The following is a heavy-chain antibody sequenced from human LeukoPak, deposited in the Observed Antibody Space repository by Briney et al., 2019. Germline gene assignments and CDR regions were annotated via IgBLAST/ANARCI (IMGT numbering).Heavy chain of an antibody. V-gene: IGHV4-31*03. J-gene: IGHJ4*02. CDR2: IYYSGST. CDR1: GGSSSSGGYY. D-gene: IGHD2-2*01. Sequence: SQTLSLTCTVSGGSSSSGGYYWSWIRQHPVKGLAWTGYIYYSGSTYYNPSLKSRVTISVDTSKNQFSLKLSSVTAADTAVYYCARVVAVVVPAAIDYWGQGTLVTVSS. CDR3: ARVVAVVVPAAIDY.